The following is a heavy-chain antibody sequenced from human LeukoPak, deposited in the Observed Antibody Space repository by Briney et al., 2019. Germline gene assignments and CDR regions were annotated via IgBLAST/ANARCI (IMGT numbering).Heavy chain of an antibody. CDR3: TKSGYEFKALDI. D-gene: IGHD5-12*01. CDR2: IFHSGST. CDR1: GDTINSSDFY. V-gene: IGHV4-30-2*01. J-gene: IGHJ3*02. Sequence: PSQTLSLTCTVSGDTINSSDFYWSWIRQPPGKGLERIGCIFHSGSTYYNPSLKSRVTISVDRSKNQFSLKLSSVTAADTAEYYCTKSGYEFKALDIWGQGTMVTVSS.